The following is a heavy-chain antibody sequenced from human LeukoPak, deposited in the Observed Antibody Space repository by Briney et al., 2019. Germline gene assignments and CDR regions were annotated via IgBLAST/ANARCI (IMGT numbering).Heavy chain of an antibody. V-gene: IGHV3-11*01. D-gene: IGHD3-3*01. CDR2: ISSGGNNI. Sequence: GGSLRLSCAASGFTFRDYYMSWIRQAPGKGLEWVSYISSGGNNIYYADSVKGRFTISRDNAKNSLYLQLNSLRAEDTAVYYCAQREAFTSSWGQGTLVTVSS. J-gene: IGHJ5*02. CDR1: GFTFRDYY. CDR3: AQREAFTSS.